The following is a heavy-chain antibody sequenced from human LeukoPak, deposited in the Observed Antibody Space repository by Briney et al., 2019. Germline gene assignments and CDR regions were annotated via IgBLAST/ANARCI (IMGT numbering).Heavy chain of an antibody. Sequence: GGSLRLSCAASGFTFSDYNMRWIRQAPGKGLEWVSYISSSGSTIYYADSVKGRFTISRDNAKNSLHLQMNSLRAEDTAVYYCAELGITMIGGVWGKGTTVTISS. J-gene: IGHJ6*04. CDR3: AELGITMIGGV. CDR1: GFTFSDYN. D-gene: IGHD3-10*02. V-gene: IGHV3-11*04. CDR2: ISSSGSTI.